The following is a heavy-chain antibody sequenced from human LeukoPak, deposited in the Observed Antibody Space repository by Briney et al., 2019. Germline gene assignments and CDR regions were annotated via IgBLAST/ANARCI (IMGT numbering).Heavy chain of an antibody. Sequence: GGSLRLSCAASGFTFSSYAMSWVRQAPGKGLEWVSAISGSGGSTYYADSVKGRFTISRDNSKNTLYLQMNSLGAEDTAVYYCTKDLMAWELLNYWGQGTLVTVSS. CDR3: TKDLMAWELLNY. J-gene: IGHJ4*02. V-gene: IGHV3-23*01. CDR1: GFTFSSYA. D-gene: IGHD1-26*01. CDR2: ISGSGGST.